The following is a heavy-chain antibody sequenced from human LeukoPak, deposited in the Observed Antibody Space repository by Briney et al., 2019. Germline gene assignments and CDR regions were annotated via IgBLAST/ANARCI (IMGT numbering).Heavy chain of an antibody. CDR3: ARGHYYDSSGSKWGFDY. CDR2: IKQDGSET. V-gene: IGHV3-7*04. Sequence: PGGSLRLSCEASGFILSRYWMTWVRQAPGKGLEWVANIKQDGSETFYVDSVKGRFTISRDNAKNSLYLQMSSLRAEDTAVYYCARGHYYDSSGSKWGFDYWGQGTLVTVSS. CDR1: GFILSRYW. J-gene: IGHJ4*02. D-gene: IGHD3-22*01.